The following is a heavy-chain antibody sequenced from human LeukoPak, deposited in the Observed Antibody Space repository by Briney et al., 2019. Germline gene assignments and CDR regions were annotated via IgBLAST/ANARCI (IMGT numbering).Heavy chain of an antibody. CDR1: GGSIRTGGSY. Sequence: PSETLSLTCTVSGGSIRTGGSYWAWIRQAPGKGLEWIGSIYVDGTTHYRPSFSSRVTISIDTSGNQFSLRLTSVTAADTAVFYCARLFTSTSQYFSGMGVWGQGTTITVSS. V-gene: IGHV4-39*01. CDR3: ARLFTSTSQYFSGMGV. J-gene: IGHJ6*02. CDR2: IYVDGTT. D-gene: IGHD2-2*01.